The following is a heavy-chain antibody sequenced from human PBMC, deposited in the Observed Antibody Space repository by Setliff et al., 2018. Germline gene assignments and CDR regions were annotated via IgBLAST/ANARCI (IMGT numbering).Heavy chain of an antibody. J-gene: IGHJ4*02. CDR2: ISAYNVKT. CDR3: LRLVRYCTKIACQATSGDEV. Sequence: ASVKVSCKASGYTLSNSILSWVRQAPGQGLEWVGWISAYNVKTYSAQKFQDRVTLTTHTSTNMGYLELRDLRSDDTAVYYCLRLVRYCTKIACQATSGDEVWGLGTLVTVSS. CDR1: GYTLSNSI. V-gene: IGHV1-18*01. D-gene: IGHD2-8*01.